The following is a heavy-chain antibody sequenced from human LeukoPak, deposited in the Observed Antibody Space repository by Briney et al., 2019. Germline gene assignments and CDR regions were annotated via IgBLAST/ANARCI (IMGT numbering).Heavy chain of an antibody. CDR1: GFTFSSYA. Sequence: PGRSLRLSCAASGFTFSSYAMHWVRQAPGKGLEWVAVISYDGSNKYYADSVKGRFTISRDNSKNTLYLQMNSLRAEDTAVYYCARGSGIAAAIDYWGQGTLVTVSS. CDR3: ARGSGIAAAIDY. V-gene: IGHV3-30-3*01. CDR2: ISYDGSNK. J-gene: IGHJ4*02. D-gene: IGHD6-13*01.